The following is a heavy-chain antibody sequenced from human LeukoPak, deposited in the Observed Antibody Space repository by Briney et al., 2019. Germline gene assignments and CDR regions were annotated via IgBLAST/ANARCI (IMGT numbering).Heavy chain of an antibody. CDR1: GGTFSSYA. CDR3: ASGKETDY. Sequence: SVKVSCKASGGTFSSYAISWVGQAPGQGLEWMGRIIPILGIANYAQKFQGRVTITADKSTSTAYMELSSLRSEDTAVYYCASGKETDYWGQGTLVTVSS. V-gene: IGHV1-69*04. J-gene: IGHJ4*02. CDR2: IIPILGIA.